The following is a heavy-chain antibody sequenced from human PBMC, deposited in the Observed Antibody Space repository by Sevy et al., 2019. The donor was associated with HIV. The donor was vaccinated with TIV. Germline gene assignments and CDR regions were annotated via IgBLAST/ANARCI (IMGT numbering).Heavy chain of an antibody. V-gene: IGHV3-30*18. CDR2: ISYDGSNK. CDR1: GFTFSSYG. Sequence: GGSLRLSCAASGFTFSSYGMHWVRQAPGKGLEWVAVISYDGSNKYYADSVKGRFTISRDNSKNTLYLQMNSLRAEDTAVYYCAKGGYSYGPDYLDYWGQGTLVTVSS. CDR3: AKGGYSYGPDYLDY. J-gene: IGHJ4*02. D-gene: IGHD5-18*01.